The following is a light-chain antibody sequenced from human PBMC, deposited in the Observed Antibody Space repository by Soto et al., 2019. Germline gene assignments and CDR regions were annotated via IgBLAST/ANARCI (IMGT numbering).Light chain of an antibody. J-gene: IGLJ2*01. Sequence: QSVLTQPPSVSAAPGQKVSISCSGSSSNIGSNYVSWYQHVPGPAPRLLIYDNNKRPSGIPDRFSGSKSGTSATLDITGLQTGDEADYYCGTWDNSLSGVIFGGGTKLTVL. CDR2: DNN. CDR1: SSNIGSNY. V-gene: IGLV1-51*01. CDR3: GTWDNSLSGVI.